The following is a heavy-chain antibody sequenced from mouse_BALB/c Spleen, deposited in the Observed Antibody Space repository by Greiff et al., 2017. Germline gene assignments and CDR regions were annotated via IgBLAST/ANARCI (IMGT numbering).Heavy chain of an antibody. V-gene: IGHV5-6-3*01. J-gene: IGHJ2*01. D-gene: IGHD4-1*01. CDR3: ARDLGRRSYFDY. Sequence: VQLKESGGGLVQPGGSLKLSCAASGFTFSSYGMSWVRQTPDKRLELVATINSNGGSTYYPDSVKGRFTISRDNAKNTLYLQMSSLKSEDTAMYYCARDLGRRSYFDYWGQGTTLTVSS. CDR1: GFTFSSYG. CDR2: INSNGGST.